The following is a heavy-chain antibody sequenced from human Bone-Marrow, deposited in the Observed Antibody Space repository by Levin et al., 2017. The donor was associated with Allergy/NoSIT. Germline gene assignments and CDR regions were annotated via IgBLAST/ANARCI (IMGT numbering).Heavy chain of an antibody. Sequence: ASVKVSCKASGYTFTSYYMHWVRQATGQGLEWMGWMNPNSGNTGYAQKFQGRVTMTRNTSISTAYMELSSLRSEDTAVYYCARVRLHCSSTSCYSRNWFDPWGQGTLVTVSS. CDR3: ARVRLHCSSTSCYSRNWFDP. D-gene: IGHD2-2*01. V-gene: IGHV1-8*02. CDR2: MNPNSGNT. J-gene: IGHJ5*02. CDR1: GYTFTSYY.